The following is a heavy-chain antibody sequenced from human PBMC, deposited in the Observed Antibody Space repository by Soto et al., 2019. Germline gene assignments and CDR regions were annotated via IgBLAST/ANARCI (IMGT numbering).Heavy chain of an antibody. Sequence: GGSLRLSCAASGFTFSTYWMHWVRQAPGTGLEWVSRIKGDGSSTSYADSVKGRFTISRDNAKNTLYLQMDSLGAEDTAVYWCARGIRNYYGVDVWGQGTTVTVSS. J-gene: IGHJ6*02. CDR3: ARGIRNYYGVDV. CDR2: IKGDGSST. V-gene: IGHV3-74*01. CDR1: GFTFSTYW.